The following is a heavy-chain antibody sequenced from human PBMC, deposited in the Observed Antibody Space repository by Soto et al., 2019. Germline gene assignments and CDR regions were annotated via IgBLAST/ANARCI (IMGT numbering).Heavy chain of an antibody. J-gene: IGHJ6*03. CDR1: GFTVSSNY. Sequence: GGSLRLSCAASGFTVSSNYMSWVRQAPGKGLEWVSVIYSGGSTYYADSVKGRFTISRDNSKNTLYLQMNSLRAEDTAVYYCAGAPLKQLASLYYYYYMDVWGKGTTVTVSS. CDR3: AGAPLKQLASLYYYYYMDV. CDR2: IYSGGST. V-gene: IGHV3-66*01. D-gene: IGHD6-6*01.